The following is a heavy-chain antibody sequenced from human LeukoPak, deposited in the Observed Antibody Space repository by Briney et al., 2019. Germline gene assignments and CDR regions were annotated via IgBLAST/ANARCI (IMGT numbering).Heavy chain of an antibody. D-gene: IGHD2-2*01. CDR2: IYHSGTT. V-gene: IGHV4-31*03. CDR3: ARRLTQYDCFDP. CDR1: GGSINSDYYY. Sequence: PSQTLSLTCTVSGGSINSDYYYWSWIRQHPGRGLEWIGYIYHSGTTYYNPPLESRVTISIDTSKNQFSLTLYSVTAADTAVYYCARRLTQYDCFDPWGQGILVTVSS. J-gene: IGHJ5*02.